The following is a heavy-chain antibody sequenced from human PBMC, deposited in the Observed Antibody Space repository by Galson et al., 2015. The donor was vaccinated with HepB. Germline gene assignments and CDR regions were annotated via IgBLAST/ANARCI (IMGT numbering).Heavy chain of an antibody. CDR3: ARGGDGSGYYSFLDYYYMDV. CDR1: GFIFNNYW. V-gene: IGHV3-7*01. D-gene: IGHD3-22*01. Sequence: SLRLSCAASGFIFNNYWMTWVRQGPGKGLEWVANIKGDGNEKYYVGSVKGRFTISRDNAKNSLYLQMNSLRAEDAAVYYCARGGDGSGYYSFLDYYYMDVWGKGTTVTVSS. J-gene: IGHJ6*03. CDR2: IKGDGNEK.